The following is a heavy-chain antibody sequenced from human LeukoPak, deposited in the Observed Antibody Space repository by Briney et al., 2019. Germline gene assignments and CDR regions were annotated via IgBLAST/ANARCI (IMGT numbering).Heavy chain of an antibody. CDR3: AKSGGTTSGFDY. CDR2: IYSGGST. D-gene: IGHD3-10*01. Sequence: GGSLRLSCAASEFIVSANYMSWVRQAPGKGLEWVSLIYSGGSTYYADSVKGRFTISRDSSKNILHLQMNSLRAEDTAVYYCAKSGGTTSGFDYWGQGTLVTVSS. J-gene: IGHJ4*02. CDR1: EFIVSANY. V-gene: IGHV3-53*01.